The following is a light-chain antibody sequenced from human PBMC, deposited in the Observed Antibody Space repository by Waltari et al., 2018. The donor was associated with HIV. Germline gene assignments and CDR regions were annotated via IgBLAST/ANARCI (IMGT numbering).Light chain of an antibody. CDR1: NIGTKS. Sequence: SSVLTQPPSVSVAPGQTARITCGGNNIGTKSVHWYQQKPVQAPVLVVEDDSDRPSGIPERFSGSNSGNTATLTINRVEAGDEADYYCKVWDSSSAHVVFGGGTKLTVL. J-gene: IGLJ2*01. CDR2: DDS. CDR3: KVWDSSSAHVV. V-gene: IGLV3-21*02.